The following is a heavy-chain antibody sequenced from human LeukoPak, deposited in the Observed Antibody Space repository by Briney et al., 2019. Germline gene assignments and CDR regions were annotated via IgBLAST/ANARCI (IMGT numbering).Heavy chain of an antibody. CDR1: GGTFSSYA. CDR3: ARAGVVVPAARNYYYGMDV. V-gene: IGHV1-69*01. CDR2: IIPIFGTA. D-gene: IGHD2-2*01. Sequence: SVKASCKASGGTFSSYAISWVRQAPGQGLEWMGGIIPIFGTANYAQKFQGRVTITADESTSTAYMELSSLRSEDTAVYYCARAGVVVPAARNYYYGMDVWGKGTTVTVSS. J-gene: IGHJ6*04.